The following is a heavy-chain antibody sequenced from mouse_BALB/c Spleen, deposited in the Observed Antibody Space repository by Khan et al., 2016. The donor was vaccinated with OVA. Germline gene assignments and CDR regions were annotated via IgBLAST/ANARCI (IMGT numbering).Heavy chain of an antibody. CDR2: IRYSGST. CDR1: GYSITSDYA. J-gene: IGHJ2*01. D-gene: IGHD1-1*02. V-gene: IGHV3-2*02. Sequence: EVQLQESGPGLVKPSQSLSLTCSVTGYSITSDYAWNWIRQFPGNKLEWMAYIRYSGSTSYNSSHKSRISITRDTSKNQFFLQLNSVTTEDTATYYCARKRGNYFDYWGQGTTLTVSS. CDR3: ARKRGNYFDY.